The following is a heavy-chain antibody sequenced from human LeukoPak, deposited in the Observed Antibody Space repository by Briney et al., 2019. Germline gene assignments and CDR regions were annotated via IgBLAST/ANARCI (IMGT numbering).Heavy chain of an antibody. Sequence: GGSLRLSCAASGFTFTTYWMSWVRQAPGKGLEWVANIKQDGTEKYYVDSVKGRFTISRDNAKNSLYLQMNSLGVEDTAVYYCAKVAKYYYGSETYYFFEHWGQGTLVTVSS. D-gene: IGHD3-10*01. CDR3: AKVAKYYYGSETYYFFEH. CDR1: GFTFTTYW. J-gene: IGHJ4*02. V-gene: IGHV3-7*01. CDR2: IKQDGTEK.